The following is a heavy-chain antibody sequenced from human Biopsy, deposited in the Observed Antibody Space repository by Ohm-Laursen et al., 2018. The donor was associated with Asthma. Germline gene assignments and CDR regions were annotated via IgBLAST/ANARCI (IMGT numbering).Heavy chain of an antibody. V-gene: IGHV1-2*06. J-gene: IGHJ4*02. CDR2: INPNSGGT. CDR3: ARSFVLGIPDY. Sequence: SVKVSCNASGYPFTDYYVHWVRQAPGQGLEWMGRINPNSGGTNYAQKFQGRVTMTRDTSISTAYMELSRLRFDDTAVYYCARSFVLGIPDYWGQGTLVTVSS. D-gene: IGHD2-21*01. CDR1: GYPFTDYY.